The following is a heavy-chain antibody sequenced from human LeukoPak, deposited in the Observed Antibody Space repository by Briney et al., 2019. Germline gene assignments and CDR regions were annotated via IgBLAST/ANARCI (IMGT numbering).Heavy chain of an antibody. CDR1: GFTFSSYG. D-gene: IGHD3-9*01. V-gene: IGHV3-30*18. CDR2: IPYDGSNK. J-gene: IGHJ6*03. Sequence: GGSLRLSCAASGFTFSSYGMHWVRQAPGKGLEWVAVIPYDGSNKYYADSVKGRFTISRDNSKNTLYLQMNSLRAEDTAVYYCAKGGKYYDILTGGSYYYYYMDVWGKGTTVTISS. CDR3: AKGGKYYDILTGGSYYYYYMDV.